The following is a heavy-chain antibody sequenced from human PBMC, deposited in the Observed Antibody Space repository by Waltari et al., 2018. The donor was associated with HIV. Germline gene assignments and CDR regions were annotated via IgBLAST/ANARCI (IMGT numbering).Heavy chain of an antibody. D-gene: IGHD3-16*01. J-gene: IGHJ6*02. CDR3: ARDHGGGAAAGGPPYQYYLDV. CDR2: IIPVRVSST. V-gene: IGHV1-69*06. Sequence: QVRLVQSAAEVKESGSSVKVSCKASGGNINDYAFSWVRQAPGQGLEWMGGIIPVRVSSTNYAQKFQDTVTITADTSTNTVYMALSSLGSDDTALYYCARDHGGGAAAGGPPYQYYLDVWGQGTSVTVSS. CDR1: GGNINDYA.